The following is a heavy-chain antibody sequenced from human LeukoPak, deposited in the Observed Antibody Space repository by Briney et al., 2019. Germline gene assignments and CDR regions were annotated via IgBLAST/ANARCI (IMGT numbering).Heavy chain of an antibody. CDR1: GGTFSSYT. CDR3: ARDLGCNYYDSSKFWD. Sequence: RASVKVSCKASGGTFSSYTISWVRQAPGQGLEWVGRIIPILGIANYAQKFQGRVTITADKSTSTAYMEHSSVRSEETAVYYCARDLGCNYYDSSKFWDWGKGVLVT. D-gene: IGHD3-22*01. J-gene: IGHJ4*02. V-gene: IGHV1-69*04. CDR2: IIPILGIA.